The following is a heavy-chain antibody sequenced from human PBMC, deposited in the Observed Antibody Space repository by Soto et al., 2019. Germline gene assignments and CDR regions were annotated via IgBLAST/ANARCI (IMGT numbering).Heavy chain of an antibody. J-gene: IGHJ3*02. D-gene: IGHD2-21*01. Sequence: GGSLRLSCAAPGFTFTSDSMNWVRQAPGKGLEWVSYIRGTTHYADSVKGRFTISRDNARSSLYLQMNSLRADDTAAYYCARDDSFAFDIWGQGTMVTVSS. CDR3: ARDDSFAFDI. V-gene: IGHV3-48*01. CDR2: IRGTT. CDR1: GFTFTSDS.